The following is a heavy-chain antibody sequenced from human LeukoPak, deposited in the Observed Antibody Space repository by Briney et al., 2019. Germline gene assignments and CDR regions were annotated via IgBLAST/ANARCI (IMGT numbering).Heavy chain of an antibody. J-gene: IGHJ4*02. V-gene: IGHV3-30-3*02. CDR3: AKSRILMVYADY. CDR1: GFTFSSYA. Sequence: GGSLRLSCAASGFTFSSYAMHWVRQAPGKGLEWVAVISYDGSNKYYADSVKGRFTISRDNSKNTLYLQMNSLRAEDTAVYFCAKSRILMVYADYWGQGTLLTVSS. D-gene: IGHD2-8*01. CDR2: ISYDGSNK.